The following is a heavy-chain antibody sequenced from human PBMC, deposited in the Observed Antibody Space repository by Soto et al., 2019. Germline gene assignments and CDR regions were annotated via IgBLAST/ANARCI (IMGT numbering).Heavy chain of an antibody. CDR1: GGSISSGGYS. Sequence: QLQLQESGSGLVRPSQTLSLTCAVSGGSISSGGYSWNWIRQPPGKGLEWIGYIYHSGSTLYNPSLKRRVTIAVDESKNQFSLRLSSVTAADTAVYYCGRDQLEGNWFDPWGQGTLVTVSS. V-gene: IGHV4-30-2*01. J-gene: IGHJ5*02. CDR2: IYHSGST. D-gene: IGHD1-1*01. CDR3: GRDQLEGNWFDP.